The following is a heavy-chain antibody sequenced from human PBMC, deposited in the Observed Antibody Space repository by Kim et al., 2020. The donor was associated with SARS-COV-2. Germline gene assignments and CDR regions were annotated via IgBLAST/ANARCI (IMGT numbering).Heavy chain of an antibody. CDR3: AKDPYYYDSSGYTKYFDY. D-gene: IGHD3-22*01. CDR2: ISYDGSNK. J-gene: IGHJ4*02. V-gene: IGHV3-30*18. Sequence: GGSLRLSCAASGFTFSSYGMHWVRQAPGKGLEWVAVISYDGSNKYYADSVKGRFTISRDNSKNTLYLQMNSLRAEDTAVYYCAKDPYYYDSSGYTKYFDYWGQGTLVTVSS. CDR1: GFTFSSYG.